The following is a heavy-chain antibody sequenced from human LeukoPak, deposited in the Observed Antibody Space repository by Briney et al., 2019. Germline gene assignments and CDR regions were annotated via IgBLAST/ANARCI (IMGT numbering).Heavy chain of an antibody. J-gene: IGHJ4*02. D-gene: IGHD5-18*01. CDR3: ATYSYGYRRFYY. CDR1: GFTFSSYE. V-gene: IGHV3-48*03. CDR2: ISSSGSTI. Sequence: GGSLRLSCAASGFTFSSYEMNWVRQAPGKGLEWVSYISSSGSTIYYADSVKGRFTISRDNAKNSLYLQMNSLRAEDTAVYYCATYSYGYRRFYYWGQGTLVTVSS.